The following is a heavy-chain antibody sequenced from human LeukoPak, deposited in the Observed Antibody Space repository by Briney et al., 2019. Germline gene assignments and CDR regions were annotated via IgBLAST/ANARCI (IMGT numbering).Heavy chain of an antibody. CDR2: IKSKTDGGTT. CDR1: GFTFSSYA. V-gene: IGHV3-15*01. D-gene: IGHD3-3*01. Sequence: GGSLRLSCAASGFTFSSYAMSWVRQAPGKGLEWVGRIKSKTDGGTTDYTAPVQGRFTISRDDSKNTLYLQMNSLKTEDTAVYYCTTYDFWSGYYRVDYWGQGTLVTVSS. J-gene: IGHJ4*02. CDR3: TTYDFWSGYYRVDY.